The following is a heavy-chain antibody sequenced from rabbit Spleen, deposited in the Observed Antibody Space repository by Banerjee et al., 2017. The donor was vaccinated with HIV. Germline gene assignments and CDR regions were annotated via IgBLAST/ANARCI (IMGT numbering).Heavy chain of an antibody. Sequence: QLVESGGGLVKPEGSLTLTCTASGFSFSSTYYMCWVRQAPGKGLEWIGIIDVGEGNTDYASWVNGRFTISSDNAQNTLFLQLNSLTAADTATYFCVREVAAKFNLWGQGTLVTVS. CDR1: GFSFSSTYY. V-gene: IGHV1S7*01. CDR3: VREVAAKFNL. J-gene: IGHJ4*01. CDR2: IDVGEGNT. D-gene: IGHD4-1*01.